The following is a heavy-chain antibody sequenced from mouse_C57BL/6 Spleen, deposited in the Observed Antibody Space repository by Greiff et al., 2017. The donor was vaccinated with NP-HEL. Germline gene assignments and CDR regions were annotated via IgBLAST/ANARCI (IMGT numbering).Heavy chain of an antibody. D-gene: IGHD1-1*01. CDR2: IDPSDSYT. V-gene: IGHV1-69*01. CDR1: GYTFTSYW. CDR3: ARSITTVYYAMDY. Sequence: QVQLQQSGAELVMPGASVKLSCKASGYTFTSYWMHWVKQRPGQGLEWIGEIDPSDSYTNSNQKFKGKSTLTVDKSSSTAYMQLSSLTSEDSAVYYCARSITTVYYAMDYWGQGTSVTVSS. J-gene: IGHJ4*01.